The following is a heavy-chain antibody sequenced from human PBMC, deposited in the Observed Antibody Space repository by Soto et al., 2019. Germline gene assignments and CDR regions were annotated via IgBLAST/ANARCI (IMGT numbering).Heavy chain of an antibody. CDR2: ISGSGGST. Sequence: GGSLRLSCAASGFTFGTYGMSWVHQAPGKGLEWVSGISGSGGSTNYADSVKGRFTISRDNSKNTLYLQMSSLRAEDTAVYYCVKYDILTALFDYWGQGTLVTVSS. CDR1: GFTFGTYG. D-gene: IGHD3-9*01. J-gene: IGHJ4*02. V-gene: IGHV3-23*01. CDR3: VKYDILTALFDY.